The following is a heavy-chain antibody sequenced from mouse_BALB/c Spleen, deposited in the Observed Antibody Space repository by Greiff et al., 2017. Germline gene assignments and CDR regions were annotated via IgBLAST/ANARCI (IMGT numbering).Heavy chain of an antibody. Sequence: EVKLVESGPGLVKPSQTVSLTCTVTGISITTGNYRWSWIRQFPGNKLEWIGYIYYSGTITYNPSLTSRTTITRDTSKNQFFLEMNSLTAEDTATYYCARGSYGSSSGYYAMDYWGQGTSVTVSS. CDR1: GISITTGNYR. CDR3: ARGSYGSSSGYYAMDY. J-gene: IGHJ4*01. CDR2: IYYSGTI. D-gene: IGHD1-1*01. V-gene: IGHV3-5*02.